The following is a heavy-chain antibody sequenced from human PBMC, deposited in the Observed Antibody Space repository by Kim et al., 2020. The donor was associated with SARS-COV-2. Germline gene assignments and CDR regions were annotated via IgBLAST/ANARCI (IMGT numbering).Heavy chain of an antibody. D-gene: IGHD3-16*01. CDR2: MNEDGRGT. Sequence: GGSLRLSCAASGFTFISYWMSWVRQAPGKGLEWVANMNEDGRGTYFEDSVKGRFTISRDNGKNSVYLQMNSLRVEDTAIYYCARAFGHHHGWGQGIMVNVSS. J-gene: IGHJ1*01. CDR1: GFTFISYW. CDR3: ARAFGHHHG. V-gene: IGHV3-7*01.